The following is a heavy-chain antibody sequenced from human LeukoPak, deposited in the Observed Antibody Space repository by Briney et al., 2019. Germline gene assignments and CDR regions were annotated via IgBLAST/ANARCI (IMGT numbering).Heavy chain of an antibody. J-gene: IGHJ4*02. CDR1: GFTFSTCA. CDR2: ISGGGRST. Sequence: GGSLRLSCAASGFTFSTCAMSWVRQAPGKGLEWVSTISGGGRSTDYADSVKGRFTISRDNAKNSLYLQMNSLRAEDTAVYYCARDPSGGYWGQGTLVTVSS. V-gene: IGHV3-23*01. CDR3: ARDPSGGY. D-gene: IGHD1-26*01.